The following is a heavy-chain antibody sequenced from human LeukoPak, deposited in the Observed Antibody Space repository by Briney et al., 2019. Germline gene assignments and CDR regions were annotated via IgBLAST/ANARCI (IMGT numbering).Heavy chain of an antibody. Sequence: SETLSLTCTVSGGSISTYYWSWIRQPPGKRLEWIGYLYNSGNPNYNPSLKSRVTISVGTSKNQFSLKVSSVTAADTAVYYCARTTVASIAFDYWGQGTLVTVSS. CDR2: LYNSGNP. CDR3: ARTTVASIAFDY. CDR1: GGSISTYY. J-gene: IGHJ4*02. V-gene: IGHV4-59*01. D-gene: IGHD4-11*01.